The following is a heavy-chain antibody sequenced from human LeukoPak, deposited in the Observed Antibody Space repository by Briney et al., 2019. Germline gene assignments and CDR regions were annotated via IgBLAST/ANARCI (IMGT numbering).Heavy chain of an antibody. D-gene: IGHD1-26*01. CDR2: IVVGSGNT. V-gene: IGHV1-58*02. CDR1: GFTFTSSA. CDR3: ARSGGVGANDY. J-gene: IGHJ4*02. Sequence: GASVKVSCKASGFTFTSSAMQWVRQARGQRLEWIGWIVVGSGNTNYAQKFQERVTITRDMSTSTAYMELSSLRSDDTAVYYCARSGGVGANDYWGQGTLVTVSS.